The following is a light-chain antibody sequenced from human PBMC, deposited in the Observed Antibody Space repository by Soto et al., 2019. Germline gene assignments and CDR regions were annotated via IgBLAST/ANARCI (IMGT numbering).Light chain of an antibody. J-gene: IGLJ3*02. V-gene: IGLV1-40*01. CDR2: GNS. Sequence: QAVVTQPPSVSGAPGQRVTISCTGNSSNIGAGYDVHWYQHVAGTAPKLPLFGNSNRPSGVSDRFSGSKSGASGSLAITGLQTEDEAVYYCQSFDTRLTGSRVFGGGTKLTVL. CDR1: SSNIGAGYD. CDR3: QSFDTRLTGSRV.